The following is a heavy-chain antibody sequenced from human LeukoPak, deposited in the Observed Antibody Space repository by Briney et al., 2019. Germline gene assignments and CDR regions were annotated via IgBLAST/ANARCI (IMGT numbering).Heavy chain of an antibody. CDR3: ARDWPRIVVVVAATTDGIFDY. CDR1: GYTFTSYG. Sequence: ASVKVSCTASGYTFTSYGISWVRQAPGQGLEGMGWISAYNGNTNYAQKLQGRVTMTTDTSTSTAYMELRSLRSDDTAVYYCARDWPRIVVVVAATTDGIFDYWGQGTLVTVSS. D-gene: IGHD2-15*01. CDR2: ISAYNGNT. J-gene: IGHJ4*02. V-gene: IGHV1-18*01.